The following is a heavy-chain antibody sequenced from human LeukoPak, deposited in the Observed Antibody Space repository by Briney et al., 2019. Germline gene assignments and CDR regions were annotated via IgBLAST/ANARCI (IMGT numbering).Heavy chain of an antibody. V-gene: IGHV3-9*01. CDR1: GFTFDDYA. CDR3: AKDMGAVAALDY. D-gene: IGHD6-19*01. J-gene: IGHJ4*02. CDR2: ISWNSGSI. Sequence: GGSLRLSCAASGFTFDDYAMHWVRQAPGKGLEWVSGISWNSGSIGYADSVKGRFTISRDNAKNSLYLQMNSLRAEDTALYYCAKDMGAVAALDYWGQGTLVTVSS.